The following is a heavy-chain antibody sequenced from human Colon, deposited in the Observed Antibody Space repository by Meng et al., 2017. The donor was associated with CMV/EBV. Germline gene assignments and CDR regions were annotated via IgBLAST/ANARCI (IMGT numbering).Heavy chain of an antibody. CDR2: IRTNI. D-gene: IGHD2-2*01. Sequence: ASVKVSCKTFGYTFTTYGISWVRQAPGQGLEWMGWIRTNINYGQKFQGRVTLTTDTSVSTAYMELRNLTSDDTAVYYCARDVAMRTRVTPAAMYWGQGTPVTVSS. V-gene: IGHV1-18*01. CDR1: GYTFTTYG. J-gene: IGHJ4*02. CDR3: ARDVAMRTRVTPAAMY.